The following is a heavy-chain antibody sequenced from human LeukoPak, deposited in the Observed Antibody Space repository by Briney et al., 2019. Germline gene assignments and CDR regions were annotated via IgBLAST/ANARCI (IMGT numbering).Heavy chain of an antibody. CDR3: ASPEAVSGWYPDDAFDI. J-gene: IGHJ3*02. D-gene: IGHD6-19*01. CDR2: IIPIFGTA. V-gene: IGHV1-69*13. Sequence: SVKASCKASGGTFSSYAISWVRQAPGQGLEWMGGIIPIFGTANYAQKFQGRVTITADESTSTAYMELSSLRSEDTAVYYCASPEAVSGWYPDDAFDIWGQGTMVTVSS. CDR1: GGTFSSYA.